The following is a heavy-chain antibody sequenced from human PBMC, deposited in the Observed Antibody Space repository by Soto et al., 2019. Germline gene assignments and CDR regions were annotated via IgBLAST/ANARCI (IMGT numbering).Heavy chain of an antibody. CDR1: GGSIRDYD. CDR2: MYNTGST. D-gene: IGHD2-21*02. CDR3: ARDLWGYCGTDCYPLDV. Sequence: SETLSLTYTVAGGSIRDYDWSWIRQPPGKGLEWIGYMYNTGSTVYNPSFKSRVTISVDTSKNQFSLKLNSVTAADTAVYYCARDLWGYCGTDCYPLDVWGQGTTVTVSS. J-gene: IGHJ6*02. V-gene: IGHV4-59*01.